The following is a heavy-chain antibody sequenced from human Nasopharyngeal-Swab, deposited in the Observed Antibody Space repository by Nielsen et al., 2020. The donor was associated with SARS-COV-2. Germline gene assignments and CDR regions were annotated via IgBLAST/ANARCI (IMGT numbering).Heavy chain of an antibody. Sequence: ASVKVSCKASGYTFTGYYMHWVRQAPGQGLEWMGWISAYNGNTNYAQKLQGRVTMTTDTSTSTAYMELRSLRSDDTAVYYCARDLSYYGSGSPSYWGQGTLVTVSS. J-gene: IGHJ4*02. CDR2: ISAYNGNT. CDR3: ARDLSYYGSGSPSY. V-gene: IGHV1-18*04. D-gene: IGHD3-10*01. CDR1: GYTFTGYY.